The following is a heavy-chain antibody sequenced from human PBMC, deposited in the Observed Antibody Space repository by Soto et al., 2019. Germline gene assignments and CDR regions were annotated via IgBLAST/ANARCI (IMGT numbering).Heavy chain of an antibody. Sequence: QVQLVQSGAEVKEPGASVKLSCKASGYAFSNYHMHWVRQAPGQGLEWMGIIYPNGKTTNYARRFQGRVTITRDRSTSTLYMELTSLRSEDTAVYYCARDQYGSWNVDYWGQGTLVTVSS. D-gene: IGHD1-1*01. J-gene: IGHJ4*02. CDR1: GYAFSNYH. CDR3: ARDQYGSWNVDY. V-gene: IGHV1-46*01. CDR2: IYPNGKTT.